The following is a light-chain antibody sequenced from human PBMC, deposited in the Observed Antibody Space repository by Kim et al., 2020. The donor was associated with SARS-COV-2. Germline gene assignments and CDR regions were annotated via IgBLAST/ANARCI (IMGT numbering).Light chain of an antibody. CDR1: SSNVGGHNS. CDR2: DVS. CDR3: SSYTTTSTVV. V-gene: IGLV2-14*03. J-gene: IGLJ2*01. Sequence: GQPITTSCTGTSSNVGGHNSVSWYQQHPGKAPKLMIFDVSSRPSGVSNRFSGSKSGNTASLTISGLQAEDEADYYCSSYTTTSTVVFGGGTQLTVL.